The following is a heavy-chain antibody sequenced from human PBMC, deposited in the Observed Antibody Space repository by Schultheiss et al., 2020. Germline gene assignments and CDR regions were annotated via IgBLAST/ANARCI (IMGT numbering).Heavy chain of an antibody. CDR3: ARVRGSIAVLWFRDLGGYFDY. V-gene: IGHV4-34*01. CDR2: INHSGST. Sequence: SETLSLTCAVYGGSFSGYYWSWIRQPPGKGLGWIGEINHSGSTNYNPSLKSRVTISVDTSKNQFSLKLSSVTAADTAVYYCARVRGSIAVLWFRDLGGYFDYWGQGTLVTVSS. CDR1: GGSFSGYY. D-gene: IGHD3-10*01. J-gene: IGHJ4*02.